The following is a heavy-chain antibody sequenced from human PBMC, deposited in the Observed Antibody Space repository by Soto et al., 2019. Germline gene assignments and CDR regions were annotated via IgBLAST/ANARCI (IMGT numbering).Heavy chain of an antibody. J-gene: IGHJ5*02. V-gene: IGHV3-33*01. CDR3: ARMRAAAGTDWFDP. CDR1: GFTFSSYG. D-gene: IGHD6-13*01. Sequence: GGSLRLSCAASGFTFSSYGMHWVRQAPGKGLEWVAVIWYDGSNKYYADSVKGRFTISRDNSKNPLYLQMNSLRAEDTAVYYCARMRAAAGTDWFDPWGQGTLVTVS. CDR2: IWYDGSNK.